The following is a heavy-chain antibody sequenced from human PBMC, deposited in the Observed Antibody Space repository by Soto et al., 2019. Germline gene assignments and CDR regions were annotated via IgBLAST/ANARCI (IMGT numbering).Heavy chain of an antibody. J-gene: IGHJ4*02. CDR1: GGTFSSYA. CDR3: AVIPTMTTVTTPDY. D-gene: IGHD4-4*01. CDR2: IIPIFGTA. Sequence: SVKVSCKASGGTFSSYAISCVRQAPGQGLEWMGGIIPIFGTANYAQKFQGRVTITADESTSTAYMELSSLRSEDTAVYYCAVIPTMTTVTTPDYWGQGTLVTVSS. V-gene: IGHV1-69*13.